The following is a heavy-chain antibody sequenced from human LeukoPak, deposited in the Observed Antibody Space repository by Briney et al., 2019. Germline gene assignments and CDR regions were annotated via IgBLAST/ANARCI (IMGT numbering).Heavy chain of an antibody. J-gene: IGHJ5*02. CDR2: IYYSGST. CDR1: GGSISSGGYY. CDR3: ARGRYCSGGSCSPFGWFDP. Sequence: PSETLSLTCTVSGGSISSGGYYWSWIRQHPGKGLEWIGYIYYSGSTYYNPSLKSRVTISVDTSKTQFSLKLSSVTAADTAVYYCARGRYCSGGSCSPFGWFDPWGQGTLVTVSS. V-gene: IGHV4-31*03. D-gene: IGHD2-15*01.